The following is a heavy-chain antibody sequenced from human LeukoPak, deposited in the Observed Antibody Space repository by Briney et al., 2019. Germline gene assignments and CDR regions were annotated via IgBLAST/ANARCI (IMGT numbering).Heavy chain of an antibody. CDR3: VAEGCSGGICYPYFDL. CDR2: FDPANGGK. V-gene: IGHV1-24*01. CDR1: GNTLTEVS. J-gene: IGHJ2*01. Sequence: ASVKVSCKVSGNTLTEVSMHWVRQAPGNGLQWIGGFDPANGGKIYAQQFQGRVTMTEDTSTDTAYMELNSLRSEDTAVYYCVAEGCSGGICYPYFDLWGRGTLVIVSS. D-gene: IGHD2-15*01.